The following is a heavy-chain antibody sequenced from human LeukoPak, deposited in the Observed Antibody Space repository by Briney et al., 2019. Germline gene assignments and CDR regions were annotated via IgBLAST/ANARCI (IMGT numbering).Heavy chain of an antibody. J-gene: IGHJ4*02. CDR2: IKSKTDGGTT. CDR1: GFTFSNAW. D-gene: IGHD3-9*01. V-gene: IGHV3-15*01. CDR3: TTGPYYDILTGPYYFDY. Sequence: PGGSLRLSCAASGFTFSNAWMSWVRQAPGKGLEWVDRIKSKTDGGTTDYAAPVKGRFTISRDDSKNTLYLQMNSLKTEDTAVYYCTTGPYYDILTGPYYFDYWGQGTLVTVSS.